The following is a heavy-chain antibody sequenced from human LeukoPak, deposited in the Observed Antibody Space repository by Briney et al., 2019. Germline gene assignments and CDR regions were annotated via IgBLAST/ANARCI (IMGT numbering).Heavy chain of an antibody. CDR1: GFTFSSYA. CDR3: AKDVDIVATIFDY. D-gene: IGHD5-12*01. V-gene: IGHV3-23*01. CDR2: INGGGGST. Sequence: GGSLRLSCAASGFTFSSYAMSWVRQAPGKGLEWVSVINGGGGSTSYADSVKGRFTISRDNSKNTLYLQMNSLRAEDTAVYYCAKDVDIVATIFDYWGQGTLVTVSS. J-gene: IGHJ4*02.